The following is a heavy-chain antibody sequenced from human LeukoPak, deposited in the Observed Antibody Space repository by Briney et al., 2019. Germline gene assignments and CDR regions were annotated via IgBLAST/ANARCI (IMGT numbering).Heavy chain of an antibody. V-gene: IGHV3-53*05. J-gene: IGHJ4*02. CDR1: GFTVSSNY. Sequence: GGSLRLSCAASGFTVSSNYMSWVRQAPGKGLEWVSVIYSGGSTYYAESVKGRFTISRDNSKNTLYLQMNSLRDEDTAVYYCARLYYYDSSGNAGDYWGQGTLVTVSS. D-gene: IGHD3-22*01. CDR3: ARLYYYDSSGNAGDY. CDR2: IYSGGST.